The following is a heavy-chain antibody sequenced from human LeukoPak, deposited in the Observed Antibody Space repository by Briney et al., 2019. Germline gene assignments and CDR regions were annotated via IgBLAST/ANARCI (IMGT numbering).Heavy chain of an antibody. CDR3: ARLTGRLAARPWAYSS. V-gene: IGHV4-34*01. J-gene: IGHJ5*02. CDR2: INHSGST. CDR1: GGSFSGYY. D-gene: IGHD6-6*01. Sequence: TETLSLTCAVYGGSFSGYYWSWIRQPPGKGLEWIGEINHSGSTNYNPSLKSRVTISVDTSKNQFSLKLSSVTAADTAVYYCARLTGRLAARPWAYSSWGQGTPVTVSS.